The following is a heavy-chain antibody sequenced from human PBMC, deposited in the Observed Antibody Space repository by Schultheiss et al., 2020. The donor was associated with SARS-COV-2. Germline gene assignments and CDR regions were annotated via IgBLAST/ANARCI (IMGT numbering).Heavy chain of an antibody. V-gene: IGHV1-69*13. CDR1: GGTFSSYA. CDR3: ARIMDYYGMDV. Sequence: SVKVSCKASGGTFSSYAISWVRQAPGQGLEWMGGIIPIFGTANYAQKFQGRVTITADESTSTAYIELSSLRSEDTAVYYCARIMDYYGMDVWGQGTTVTVSS. D-gene: IGHD3-16*01. J-gene: IGHJ6*02. CDR2: IIPIFGTA.